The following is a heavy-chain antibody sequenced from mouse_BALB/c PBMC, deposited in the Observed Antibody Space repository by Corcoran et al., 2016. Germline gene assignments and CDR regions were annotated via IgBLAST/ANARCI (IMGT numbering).Heavy chain of an antibody. V-gene: IGHV1S136*01. CDR2: INPYNDGT. Sequence: EVQLQQSGPELVKAGASVKMSCKASGYTFTSYVMHWVKQKPGKGLEWIGYINPYNDGTKYNEKFKGKATLTSDKSSSTAYMELSSLTSEDSAVYYCAAGYYGSSYAMDYWGQGTSVTVSS. CDR3: AAGYYGSSYAMDY. CDR1: GYTFTSYV. J-gene: IGHJ4*01. D-gene: IGHD1-1*01.